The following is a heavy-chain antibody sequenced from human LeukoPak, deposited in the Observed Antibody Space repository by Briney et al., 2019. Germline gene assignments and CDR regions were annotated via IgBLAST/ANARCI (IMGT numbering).Heavy chain of an antibody. CDR3: AGDRTGSGVMAV. J-gene: IGHJ6*04. V-gene: IGHV1-69*13. D-gene: IGHD3-10*01. CDR2: IIPIFGTA. CDR1: VGTFSSYA. Sequence: SPVKVPCKPSVGTFSSYAISWVRQAPGHGLEWMGGIIPIFGTANYAQKFQGRVTITADESTSTTCMELSSLRSGGTAVFYGAGDRTGSGVMAVWGKGPPVTVSS.